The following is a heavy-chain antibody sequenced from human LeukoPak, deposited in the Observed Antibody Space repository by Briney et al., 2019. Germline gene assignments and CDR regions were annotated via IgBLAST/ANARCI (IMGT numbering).Heavy chain of an antibody. D-gene: IGHD3/OR15-3a*01. CDR3: AKGTGLGIDGEWYFDY. CDR2: ISWNSGSI. V-gene: IGHV3-9*01. J-gene: IGHJ4*02. Sequence: PGGSLRLSCAASGFTFDDYAMHWVRRAPGKGLEWVSGISWNSGSIDYADSVKGRFTISRDNAKNSLYLQMNSLRAEDTALYYCAKGTGLGIDGEWYFDYWGQGTLVTVSS. CDR1: GFTFDDYA.